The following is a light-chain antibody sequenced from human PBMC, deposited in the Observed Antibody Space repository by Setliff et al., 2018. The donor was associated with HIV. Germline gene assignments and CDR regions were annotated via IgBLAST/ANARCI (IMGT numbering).Light chain of an antibody. CDR2: DVS. CDR3: SSYTSSNTGV. CDR1: GSAVGGYNY. J-gene: IGLJ1*01. V-gene: IGLV2-14*03. Sequence: QSALTQPASVSGSPGQSITISCAGTGSAVGGYNYVSWYQQHPGKAPKLMIYDVSNRPSGVSNRFSGSKSGHPASLTISGLQAEDEADYYCSSYTSSNTGVFGSGTKVTVL.